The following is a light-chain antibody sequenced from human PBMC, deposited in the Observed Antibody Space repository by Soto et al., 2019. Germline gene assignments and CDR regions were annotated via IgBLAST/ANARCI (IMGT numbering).Light chain of an antibody. V-gene: IGKV1-33*01. CDR2: DAS. Sequence: DIQMTQSPSSLSASVGDTVTITCQASQDIKNHVNWYQHPAGTPPQALIYDASKSETGVPSCISGGAAATYFPITISSLQPEDIASYYCQQYENLWTFGQGTKVDIK. CDR1: QDIKNH. CDR3: QQYENLWT. J-gene: IGKJ1*01.